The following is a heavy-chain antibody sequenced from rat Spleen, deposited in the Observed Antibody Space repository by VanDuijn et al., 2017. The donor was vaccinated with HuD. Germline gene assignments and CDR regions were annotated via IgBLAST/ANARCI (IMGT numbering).Heavy chain of an antibody. D-gene: IGHD1-7*01. Sequence: EVQLVESGGGLVQPGRSLKLSCAASGFTFNNYGMAWVRQAPTKGLEWVATISYDDSTTYYRDSVKGRFTVSRDNAKSTLYLQMDSLRSEDTATYYCARHRPYYGYPFDYWGQGVMVTVSS. CDR3: ARHRPYYGYPFDY. V-gene: IGHV5-29*01. CDR1: GFTFNNYG. J-gene: IGHJ2*01. CDR2: ISYDDSTT.